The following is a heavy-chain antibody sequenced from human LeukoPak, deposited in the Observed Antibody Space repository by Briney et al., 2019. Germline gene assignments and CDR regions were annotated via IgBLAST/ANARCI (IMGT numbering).Heavy chain of an antibody. CDR2: MYYSGST. D-gene: IGHD1-26*01. CDR1: GGSISSSSYY. Sequence: SETLSLTCTVSGGSISSSSYYWGWIRQPPGKGLEWIGSMYYSGSTYYNPSLKSRVTISVDTSKNQFSLKLSSVTAADTAVYYCARRRGSWDNYYYYMDVWGKGTTVTVSS. V-gene: IGHV4-39*01. J-gene: IGHJ6*03. CDR3: ARRRGSWDNYYYYMDV.